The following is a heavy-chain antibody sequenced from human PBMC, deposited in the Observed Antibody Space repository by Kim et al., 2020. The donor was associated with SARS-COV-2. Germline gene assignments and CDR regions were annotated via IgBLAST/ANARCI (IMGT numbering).Heavy chain of an antibody. CDR3: AAERVVLGPPHQDYDYLYYYGMAV. J-gene: IGHJ6*02. CDR1: DFSFDTYW. CDR2: IDDDGRQI. Sequence: GGSLRLSCAASDFSFDTYWIHWVRQVPGKGLEWVSRIDDDGRQISYADSVRGRFTVSRDNAKRTVFLHMNSLIANDSAVYYCAAERVVLGPPHQDYDYLYYYGMAVWGHGTTVTVSS. V-gene: IGHV3-74*03. D-gene: IGHD3-16*01.